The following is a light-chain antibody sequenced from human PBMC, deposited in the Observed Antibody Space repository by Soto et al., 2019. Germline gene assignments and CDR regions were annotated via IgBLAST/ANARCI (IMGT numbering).Light chain of an antibody. CDR2: EVR. CDR1: SSDVGGYAY. V-gene: IGLV2-14*03. CDR3: SSYAGSIHYV. J-gene: IGLJ1*01. Sequence: QSVLTQPASVSGSLGQSITISCTGTSSDVGGYAYVSWYQQHPGKAPKLMIYEVRNRPSGVSDRFSGSKSGNTASLTISGLQAEDEADYYCSSYAGSIHYVFGTGTKLTVL.